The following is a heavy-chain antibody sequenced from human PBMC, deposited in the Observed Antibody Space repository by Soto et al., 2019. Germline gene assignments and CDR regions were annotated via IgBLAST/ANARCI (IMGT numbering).Heavy chain of an antibody. CDR2: IYYSGST. Sequence: SETLSLTCTVSGGSISSGGYYWSWIRQHPGKGLEWIGYIYYSGSTYYNPSLKSRVTISVDTSKNQFSLKLSSVTAADTAVYYCARGPYGDYSWDFDYWGQGTLVTVPS. J-gene: IGHJ4*02. D-gene: IGHD4-17*01. V-gene: IGHV4-31*03. CDR3: ARGPYGDYSWDFDY. CDR1: GGSISSGGYY.